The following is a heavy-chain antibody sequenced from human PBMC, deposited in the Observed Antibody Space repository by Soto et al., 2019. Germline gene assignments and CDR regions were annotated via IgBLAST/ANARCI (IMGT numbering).Heavy chain of an antibody. Sequence: SETLSLTCTVSGGSISSGDYYWSWIRQPPGKGLEWIGYIYYSGSTYYNPSLKSRVTISVDTSKNQFSLKLSSVTAADTAVYYCASTHHDYGDYRTRRFREYNWFDPWGQGTLVTVSS. CDR2: IYYSGST. CDR3: ASTHHDYGDYRTRRFREYNWFDP. D-gene: IGHD4-17*01. V-gene: IGHV4-30-4*01. J-gene: IGHJ5*02. CDR1: GGSISSGDYY.